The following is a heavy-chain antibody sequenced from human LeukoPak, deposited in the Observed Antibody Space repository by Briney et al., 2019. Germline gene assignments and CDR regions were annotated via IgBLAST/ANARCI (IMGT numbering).Heavy chain of an antibody. CDR2: IYASGST. D-gene: IGHD3-3*01. CDR1: GDSISTYY. Sequence: SETLSLTCTVSGDSISTYYWNWIRQPAGKGLEWIGRIYASGSTSYNPSLKSRVTMSVDTSKNQFSLNLTSVTAADSAVYYCSRGVPRIQEKRFESWGQESLVTVS. V-gene: IGHV4-4*07. CDR3: SRGVPRIQEKRFES. J-gene: IGHJ4*02.